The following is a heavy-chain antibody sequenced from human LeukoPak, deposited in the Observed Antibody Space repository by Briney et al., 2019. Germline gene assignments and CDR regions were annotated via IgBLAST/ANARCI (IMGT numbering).Heavy chain of an antibody. V-gene: IGHV1-18*01. CDR3: ARDSILGTTVTTYSDY. J-gene: IGHJ4*02. D-gene: IGHD4-17*01. CDR2: IGAYNGNT. Sequence: ASVKVSCKASGYTFTSYGISWVRQAPGQGLEWMGWIGAYNGNTNYAQKLQGRVTMTTDTSTSTAYMELRSLRSDDTAVYYCARDSILGTTVTTYSDYWGQGTLVTVSS. CDR1: GYTFTSYG.